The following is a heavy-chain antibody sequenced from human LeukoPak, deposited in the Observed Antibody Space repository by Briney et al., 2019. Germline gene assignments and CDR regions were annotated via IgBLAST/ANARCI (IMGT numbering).Heavy chain of an antibody. D-gene: IGHD3-10*02. CDR1: GYTFTYYY. CDR2: INPNSGDT. V-gene: IGHV1-2*02. CDR3: ARDGTMSTRAPGGVPDY. J-gene: IGHJ4*02. Sequence: ASVKVSCKASGYTFTYYYMHWVRQAPGQGLEWMGWINPNSGDTYYAPKFQGRVTMTRDTSISTAYMELSRLRSDDTAVYYCARDGTMSTRAPGGVPDYWGQGTLVTVSS.